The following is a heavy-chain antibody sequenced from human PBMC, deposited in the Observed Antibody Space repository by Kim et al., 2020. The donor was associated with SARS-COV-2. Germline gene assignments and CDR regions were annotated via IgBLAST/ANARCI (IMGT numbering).Heavy chain of an antibody. J-gene: IGHJ4*02. V-gene: IGHV1-2*07. D-gene: IGHD3-9*01. CDR1: GYTFTNFY. CDR2: INPNTGGT. CDR3: ARESRLYEI. Sequence: SVKVSCKASGYTFTNFYMHWVRQAPGQGLAWMGWINPNTGGTNYAHKFQGRVTITRDTSINTASIELNRLITDDTAVYFCARESRLYEIWGQGTLGTVSS.